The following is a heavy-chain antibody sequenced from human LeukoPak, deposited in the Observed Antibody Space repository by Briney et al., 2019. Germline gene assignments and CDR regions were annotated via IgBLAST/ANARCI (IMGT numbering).Heavy chain of an antibody. CDR3: ATYRQVMLPFES. Sequence: GGTLGLSCAASGFTFSHYGMNWVRHTPGKGLEWVSGIRSNGITTYYADSVKGRFTISRDNSKSTLSLQMNSLRAEDTAIYYCATYRQVMLPFESWGQGTLVTVSS. D-gene: IGHD5-18*01. CDR1: GFTFSHYG. J-gene: IGHJ4*02. V-gene: IGHV3-23*01. CDR2: IRSNGITT.